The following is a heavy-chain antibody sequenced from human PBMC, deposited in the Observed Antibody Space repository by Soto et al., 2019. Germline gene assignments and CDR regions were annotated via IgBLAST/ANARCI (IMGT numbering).Heavy chain of an antibody. CDR2: INGDGSTT. D-gene: IGHD2-2*01. CDR3: GRGGVTASMDY. V-gene: IGHV3-74*01. J-gene: IGHJ4*02. Sequence: EVQLVESGGGLVQPGGSLRLSCAPSGFIFGNYWMHWARQAPGRGLVWVSHINGDGSTTGYADSVKGRFIISRDNARNTLYLQMNSLRAEDTAVYYCGRGGVTASMDYWGQGALVTVSS. CDR1: GFIFGNYW.